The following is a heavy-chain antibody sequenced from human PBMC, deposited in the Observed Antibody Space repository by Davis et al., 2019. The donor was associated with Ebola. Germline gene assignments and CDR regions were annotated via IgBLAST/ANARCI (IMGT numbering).Heavy chain of an antibody. CDR1: GGSISSSY. V-gene: IGHV4-59*01. CDR2: IYYSESS. D-gene: IGHD3-3*02. J-gene: IGHJ4*02. CDR3: ARTPFGEWLFGDYYFDY. Sequence: SETLSLTCTVSGGSISSSYWSWIRQPPGKGLEWIGYIYYSESSNYNPSLKSRVTISVDTSKNHFSLKLSSVTAADTAGYYWARTPFGEWLFGDYYFDYWGQGTLVTVAS.